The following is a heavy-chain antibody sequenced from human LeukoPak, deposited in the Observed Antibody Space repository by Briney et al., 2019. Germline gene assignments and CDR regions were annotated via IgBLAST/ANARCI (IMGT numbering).Heavy chain of an antibody. CDR3: AREAVSWGIVIVVSPYFDY. Sequence: PSETLSLTCNVSGGSISTTTNSWGWAWIRQRPTKGLEWIGSIYYGGSPYYTSSLKSRVTISVDTSKNQFSLKLSSVTAADTAVYYCAREAVSWGIVIVVSPYFDYWGQGTLVTVSS. V-gene: IGHV4-39*07. CDR1: GGSISTTTNS. CDR2: IYYGGSP. D-gene: IGHD3-22*01. J-gene: IGHJ4*02.